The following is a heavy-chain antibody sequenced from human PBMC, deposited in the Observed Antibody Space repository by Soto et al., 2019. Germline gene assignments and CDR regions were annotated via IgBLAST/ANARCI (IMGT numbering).Heavy chain of an antibody. CDR2: VNTDETTK. Sequence: EVQLVESGGGLIQPGGSLRLSCAGSGFSFSSYWMHWVRQDPGKGLVWISSVNTDETTKFYAGSVKGRFTVSRDNAKNTLYLQMTSLRAEDTAVYYCAKDLSWGQCDYWGQGTLVTVSS. D-gene: IGHD3-16*01. J-gene: IGHJ4*02. CDR1: GFSFSSYW. V-gene: IGHV3-74*01. CDR3: AKDLSWGQCDY.